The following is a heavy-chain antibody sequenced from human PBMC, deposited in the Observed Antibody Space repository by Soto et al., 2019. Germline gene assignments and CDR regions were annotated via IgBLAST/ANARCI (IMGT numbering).Heavy chain of an antibody. CDR3: ARARVTRGHSYYYYAMDA. CDR2: IIPMFGTP. V-gene: IGHV1-69*12. Sequence: QVQLVQSGAEVKKPGSSVKVSCKVSAGTFRSYALTWVRQAPGQGLEWMGGIIPMFGTPNYAQKFQDRVTIPADESTSTAYMELSSLRSEDTAVFYCARARVTRGHSYYYYAMDAWGKGTTVTVSS. J-gene: IGHJ6*04. CDR1: AGTFRSYA.